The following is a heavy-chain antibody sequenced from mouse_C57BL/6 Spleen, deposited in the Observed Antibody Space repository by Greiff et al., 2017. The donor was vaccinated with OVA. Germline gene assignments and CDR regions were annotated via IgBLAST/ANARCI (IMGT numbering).Heavy chain of an antibody. CDR3: TRDQGYYGSSPWYFDV. V-gene: IGHV5-9-1*02. Sequence: EVQLQESGEGLVKPGGSLKLSCAASGFTFSSYAMSWVRQTPEKRLEWVAYISSGGDYIYYADTVKGRFTISRDNARNTLYLQMSSLKSEDTAMYYCTRDQGYYGSSPWYFDVWGTGTTVTVSS. D-gene: IGHD1-1*01. CDR1: GFTFSSYA. J-gene: IGHJ1*03. CDR2: ISSGGDYI.